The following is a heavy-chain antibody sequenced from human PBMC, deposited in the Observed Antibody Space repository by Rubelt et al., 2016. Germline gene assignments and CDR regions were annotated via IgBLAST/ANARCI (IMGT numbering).Heavy chain of an antibody. CDR2: ISGSGGRT. CDR3: ARGEHRGAGGQRYDY. CDR1: GFTFSSYA. Sequence: EVQLLESGGGLVQPGGSLRLSCAASGFTFSSYAMSWVRQAPGKGLEWVSAISGSGGRTYYADSVKGRFTISRDNSKNTLYLHMNSLRAEDRAVYCWARGEHRGAGGQRYDYWGQGTRVTVSS. V-gene: IGHV3-23*01. J-gene: IGHJ4*02. D-gene: IGHD6-13*01.